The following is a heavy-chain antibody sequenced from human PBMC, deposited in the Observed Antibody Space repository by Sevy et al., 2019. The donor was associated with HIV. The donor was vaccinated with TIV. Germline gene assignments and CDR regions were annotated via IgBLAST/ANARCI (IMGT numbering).Heavy chain of an antibody. V-gene: IGHV1-18*01. CDR3: ARGYSSTYYGSVDY. J-gene: IGHJ4*02. D-gene: IGHD6-13*01. CDR2: ISGFNGNT. Sequence: GSVKVSCKASSYTFSNYGITWVRQAPGQGLEWVGWISGFNGNTKYVQKFQGRVTVTTDTSTTTVYMELRSLRSDDTAVYYCARGYSSTYYGSVDYWGQGTLVTVSS. CDR1: SYTFSNYG.